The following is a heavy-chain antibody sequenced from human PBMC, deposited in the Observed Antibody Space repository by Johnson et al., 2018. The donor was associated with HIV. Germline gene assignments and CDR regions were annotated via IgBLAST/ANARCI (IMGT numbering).Heavy chain of an antibody. V-gene: IGHV3-11*04. Sequence: VQLVESGGGLVKPGGSLRLSCAASGFTFSNAWMNWVRQPPGKGLEWVSYISSSGSTIYYADSVKGRFTISRDNAKNSLYLQMNSLRAEDTAVYYCARDTSLRFLEWFDAFDIWGQGTMVTVSS. CDR1: GFTFSNAW. D-gene: IGHD3-3*01. CDR2: ISSSGSTI. CDR3: ARDTSLRFLEWFDAFDI. J-gene: IGHJ3*02.